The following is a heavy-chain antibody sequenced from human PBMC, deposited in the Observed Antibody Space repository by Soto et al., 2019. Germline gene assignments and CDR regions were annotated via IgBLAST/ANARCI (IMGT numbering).Heavy chain of an antibody. D-gene: IGHD4-17*01. CDR3: VRGNDFGDFFDY. CDR2: IDNSGNI. Sequence: QVQLVESGPGLVKPSQTLSLTCTVSGASISSGDDYWTWIRQPPGKGLEWIGYIDNSGNIYHNPSLKSRXXIXLXPSKDQFSLKVSSVTAVDTAVYYCVRGNDFGDFFDYWGQGTLVTVSS. J-gene: IGHJ4*02. V-gene: IGHV4-30-4*01. CDR1: GASISSGDDY.